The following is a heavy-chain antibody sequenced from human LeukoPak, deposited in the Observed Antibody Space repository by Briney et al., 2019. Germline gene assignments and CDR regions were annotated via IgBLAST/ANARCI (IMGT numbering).Heavy chain of an antibody. CDR2: INPNSGGT. CDR3: AIVPAAEYYFDY. V-gene: IGHV1-2*02. J-gene: IGHJ4*02. Sequence: ASVKVSCKASGYTFTGYYMHWVRQAPGQGLEWMGWINPNSGGTNYAQKFQGRVTMTRDTSISTAYMEPSRLRSDDTAVYYCAIVPAAEYYFDYWGQGTLVTVSS. CDR1: GYTFTGYY. D-gene: IGHD2-2*01.